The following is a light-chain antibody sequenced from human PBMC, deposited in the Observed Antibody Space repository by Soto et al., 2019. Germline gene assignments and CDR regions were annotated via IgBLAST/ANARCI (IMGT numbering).Light chain of an antibody. J-gene: IGKJ1*01. V-gene: IGKV1-6*01. CDR1: QGIGND. CDR3: LQDYVYPWT. Sequence: AIQVTQSPSSLSASVGDRVTISCRASQGIGNDLGWYQQKPGKAPKLLIYEASTLQTGVASRFSGSGSGTDFPLTISSLQPEDFATYYCLQDYVYPWTFGQGTKVEV. CDR2: EAS.